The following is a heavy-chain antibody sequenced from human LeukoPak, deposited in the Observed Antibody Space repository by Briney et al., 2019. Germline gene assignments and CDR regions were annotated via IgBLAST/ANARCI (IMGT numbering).Heavy chain of an antibody. V-gene: IGHV3-30*03. CDR1: GFTFNNYG. CDR2: ISYDGRNI. CDR3: ARDLSSRDAY. Sequence: GSLRLSCAASGFTFNNYGMHWVRQAPGKGLEWVAVISYDGRNIHYPDSVKGRFTISRDNTKNSLYLQMSSLTVEDTAVYYCARDLSSRDAYWGQGTLVTVSS. J-gene: IGHJ4*02. D-gene: IGHD6-13*01.